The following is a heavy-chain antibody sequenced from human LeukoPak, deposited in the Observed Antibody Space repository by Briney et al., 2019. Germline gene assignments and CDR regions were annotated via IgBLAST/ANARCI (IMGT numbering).Heavy chain of an antibody. J-gene: IGHJ4*02. Sequence: GGSLRLSCAASGFTFDDYAMHWVRQAPGKGLEWVSGISWNSGSIGYADSVKGRFTISRDNAKNSLYLQMNSLRAEDTALYYCAKPDGCDGHFDYWGQGTLVTVSS. CDR1: GFTFDDYA. CDR2: ISWNSGSI. CDR3: AKPDGCDGHFDY. D-gene: IGHD5-24*01. V-gene: IGHV3-9*01.